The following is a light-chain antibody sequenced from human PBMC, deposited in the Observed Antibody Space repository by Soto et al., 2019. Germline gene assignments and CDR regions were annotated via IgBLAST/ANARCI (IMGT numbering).Light chain of an antibody. CDR2: GAS. CDR3: QQYASPPRT. Sequence: EIVLTQSPGTLSLSAGERATLSCRASQSVKSSYLAWFQQKPGQAPRLLIYGASSRATGIPDRFIGSGSGTDFTLTISRLEPEDFAVYYCQQYASPPRTFGQGTKVEIK. J-gene: IGKJ1*01. V-gene: IGKV3-20*01. CDR1: QSVKSSY.